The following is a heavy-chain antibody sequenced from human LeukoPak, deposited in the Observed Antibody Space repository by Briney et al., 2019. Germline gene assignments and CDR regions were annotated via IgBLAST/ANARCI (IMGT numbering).Heavy chain of an antibody. V-gene: IGHV3-48*01. CDR1: GFTLNNYS. CDR2: ISGSGFTI. CDR3: AELGITMIGGV. D-gene: IGHD3-10*02. J-gene: IGHJ6*04. Sequence: GGSLRLSCAVSGFTLNNYSMKWVRQAPGKGVEGISYISGSGFTIHYADSVKGRITISRDNAKNSLYLQMNSLRAEDTAVYYCAELGITMIGGVWGKGTTVTISS.